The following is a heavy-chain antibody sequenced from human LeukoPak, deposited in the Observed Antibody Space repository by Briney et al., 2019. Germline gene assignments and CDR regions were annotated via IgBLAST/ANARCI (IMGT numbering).Heavy chain of an antibody. Sequence: SGTLSLTCAASGAPITYYWSWIRQPPGKGLEWIGYIYYSGSTNYNPSLKSRVTISVDTSKNQFSLKLSSVTAADTAVYYCARGSSSSLNFDYWGQGTLVTVSS. D-gene: IGHD6-13*01. CDR3: ARGSSSSLNFDY. V-gene: IGHV4-59*01. CDR1: GAPITYY. CDR2: IYYSGST. J-gene: IGHJ4*02.